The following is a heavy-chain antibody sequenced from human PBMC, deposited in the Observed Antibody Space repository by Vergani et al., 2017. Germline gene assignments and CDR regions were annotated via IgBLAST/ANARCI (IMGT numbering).Heavy chain of an antibody. CDR1: GDSLSSSDHY. Sequence: QVQLQESGPGLVKPSQTLSLTCPVSGDSLSSSDHYWSWIRQRSDKGLEWVGHIFRSGTTYYNPSLKSRLIMSVDTSKNQFSLKLTSVTAADTAMYYCARPTVVIARIFDFLGQGTLVTVSS. CDR2: IFRSGTT. J-gene: IGHJ4*02. D-gene: IGHD2-21*01. V-gene: IGHV4-31*03. CDR3: ARPTVVIARIFDF.